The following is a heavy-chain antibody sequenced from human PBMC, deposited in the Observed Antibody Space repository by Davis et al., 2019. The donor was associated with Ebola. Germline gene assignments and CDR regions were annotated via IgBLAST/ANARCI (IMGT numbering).Heavy chain of an antibody. Sequence: ASVKVSCKASGGTFSSYAISWVRQAPGQGLEWMGWINPNSGGTNYAQKFQGWVTMTRDTSISTAYMELSRLRSDDTAVYYCARGAATVTTGWFDPWGQGTLVTVSS. CDR2: INPNSGGT. J-gene: IGHJ5*02. CDR3: ARGAATVTTGWFDP. V-gene: IGHV1-2*04. D-gene: IGHD4-17*01. CDR1: GGTFSSYA.